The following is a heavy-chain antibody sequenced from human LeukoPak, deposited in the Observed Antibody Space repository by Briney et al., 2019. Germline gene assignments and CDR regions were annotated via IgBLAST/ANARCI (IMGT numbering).Heavy chain of an antibody. D-gene: IGHD3-10*01. Sequence: APVKVSCKASGYTFTGYYMHWVRQAPGHGLEWMGWINPNSGGTNYAPKFQGRVTMNRDTSISTAYMGLSRLRSDDTAVYYCARAGIINRGWSYWGQGTLVTVSS. V-gene: IGHV1-2*02. J-gene: IGHJ4*02. CDR1: GYTFTGYY. CDR3: ARAGIINRGWSY. CDR2: INPNSGGT.